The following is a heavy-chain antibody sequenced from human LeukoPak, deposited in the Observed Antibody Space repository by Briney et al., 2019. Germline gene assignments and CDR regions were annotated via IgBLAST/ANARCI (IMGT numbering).Heavy chain of an antibody. CDR1: GFTVSSNY. CDR2: IYSGGVT. CDR3: ARGGGRGPYGGNADY. D-gene: IGHD4-23*01. V-gene: IGHV3-66*01. Sequence: LPGGSLRLSCAASGFTVSSNYMSWVRQAPGKGLEWVSIIYSGGVTFYAESVKDRFTISRDNSKNTLYLQMNSLRAEDTAVYYCARGGGRGPYGGNADYWGQGTLVTVSS. J-gene: IGHJ4*02.